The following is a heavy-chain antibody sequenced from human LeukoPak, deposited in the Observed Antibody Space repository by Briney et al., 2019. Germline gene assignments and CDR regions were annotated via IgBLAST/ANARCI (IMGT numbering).Heavy chain of an antibody. V-gene: IGHV3-21*01. D-gene: IGHD3-3*01. CDR3: ARDLEITIFGVGIY. CDR1: GFTFSSYS. J-gene: IGHJ4*02. Sequence: GGSLRLSCAASGFTFSSYSMNWVRQAPGKGLEWVSSISSSSSYIYYADSVKGRFTISRDNAKNSLYPQMNSLRAEDTAVYYCARDLEITIFGVGIYWGQGTLVTVSS. CDR2: ISSSSSYI.